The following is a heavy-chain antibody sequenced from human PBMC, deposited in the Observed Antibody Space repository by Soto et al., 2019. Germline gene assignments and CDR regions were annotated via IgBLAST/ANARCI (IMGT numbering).Heavy chain of an antibody. CDR3: TKYTHVSRYSYFGMDV. J-gene: IGHJ6*02. Sequence: LSCTGSGFTFGDYAVSWSRQAPGKGLEWVGVIRSKAYGGTTDYAASVKGRFTILRDDSKSIAYLQMSSLQTEDTGVYYCTKYTHVSRYSYFGMDVWGHGTTVTVSS. D-gene: IGHD3-3*01. V-gene: IGHV3-49*03. CDR1: GFTFGDYA. CDR2: IRSKAYGGTT.